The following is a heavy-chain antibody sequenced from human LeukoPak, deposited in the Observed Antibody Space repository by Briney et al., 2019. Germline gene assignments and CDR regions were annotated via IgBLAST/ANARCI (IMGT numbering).Heavy chain of an antibody. J-gene: IGHJ4*02. CDR2: VNAANGNR. CDR3: ARVSDDSGWNFDY. CDR1: GYTFTSYA. Sequence: GASVKVSCKASGYTFTSYAIHWVRQAPGQRLEGRAWVNAANGNRKYSQKFQDRVTITRETSATTAYMELNSLTFEDTAVYYCARVSDDSGWNFDYWGQGTLVTVSS. D-gene: IGHD6-19*01. V-gene: IGHV1-3*01.